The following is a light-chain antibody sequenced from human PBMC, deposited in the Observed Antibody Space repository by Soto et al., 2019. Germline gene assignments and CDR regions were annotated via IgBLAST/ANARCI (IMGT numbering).Light chain of an antibody. J-gene: IGLJ1*01. CDR3: QSYDTSLSGGSV. Sequence: QSALTQSPSVSGAPGQRVSISCTGTSSNIGSGFDVHWYQQLPAPAPKLLIYGNNNQPSGVPARFAGSKSGTSASLAITGLQAEDEADYDGQSYDTSLSGGSVFGTGTKLTVL. CDR2: GNN. V-gene: IGLV1-40*01. CDR1: SSNIGSGFD.